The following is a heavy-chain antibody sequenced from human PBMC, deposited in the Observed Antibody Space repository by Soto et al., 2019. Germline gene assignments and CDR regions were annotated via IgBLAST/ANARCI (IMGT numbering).Heavy chain of an antibody. CDR1: GFTVTSYY. Sequence: EVQLVQTGGGLIQPGGSLRLSCAASGFTVTSYYMSWVRQAPGKGLEWVSLIYTGGNTNYADSVKGRFTISRDNSKNTLYLQMTSLRAEDTAVYYCARDYYYGSGNYYRADYYHYGMDVWGQGTTVTVSS. CDR3: ARDYYYGSGNYYRADYYHYGMDV. J-gene: IGHJ6*02. CDR2: IYTGGNT. V-gene: IGHV3-53*02. D-gene: IGHD3-10*01.